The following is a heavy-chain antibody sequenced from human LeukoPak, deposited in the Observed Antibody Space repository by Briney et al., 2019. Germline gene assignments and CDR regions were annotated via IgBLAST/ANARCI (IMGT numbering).Heavy chain of an antibody. Sequence: GGSLRLSCAASGFTFSSYAMSWVRQAPGKGLEWVSAISGSGGSTYYADSVKGRFTISRDNAKSSLYLQLNSLRAEDTAVYYCARGATVITPPLDYWGQGTLVTVSS. CDR2: ISGSGGST. V-gene: IGHV3-23*01. J-gene: IGHJ4*02. CDR1: GFTFSSYA. D-gene: IGHD4-23*01. CDR3: ARGATVITPPLDY.